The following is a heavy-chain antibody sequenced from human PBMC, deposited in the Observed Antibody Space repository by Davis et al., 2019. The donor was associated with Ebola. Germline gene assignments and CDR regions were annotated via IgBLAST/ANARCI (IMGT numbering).Heavy chain of an antibody. CDR2: IYNSGST. V-gene: IGHV4-30-4*02. CDR1: GGSFSSGDYF. D-gene: IGHD4-17*01. Sequence: PSETLSLTCSVSGGSFSSGDYFWSWIRQPPGKGLEWIGYIYNSGSTYYNPSLNSRVTISLDTSKRQFSLKLSSMTAADSAVYFCARGVYGAYFDSWGQGALVTVSP. J-gene: IGHJ4*02. CDR3: ARGVYGAYFDS.